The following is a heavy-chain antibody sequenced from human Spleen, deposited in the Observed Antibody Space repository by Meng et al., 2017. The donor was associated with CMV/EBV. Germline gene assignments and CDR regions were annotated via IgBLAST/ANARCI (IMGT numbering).Heavy chain of an antibody. CDR1: GFTVSTTY. D-gene: IGHD5-12*01. CDR3: AKVISGYDFGYFDY. CDR2: VYSGGST. J-gene: IGHJ4*02. Sequence: GGSLRLSCAASGFTVSTTYMNWVRQAPGKGLEWVSTVYSGGSTLYADSVKGRFTIFRDNSKNTLYLQMNSLRAEDTAVYFCAKVISGYDFGYFDYWGQGTLVTVSS. V-gene: IGHV3-66*01.